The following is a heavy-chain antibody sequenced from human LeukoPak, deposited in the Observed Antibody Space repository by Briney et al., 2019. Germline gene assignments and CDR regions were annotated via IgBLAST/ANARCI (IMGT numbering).Heavy chain of an antibody. Sequence: PSETLSLTCAVSGGSISSGGYSWSWIRQPPGKGLEWIGYIYHSGSTYYNPSLKSRVTISVDTSKNQFSLKLSSVTAADTAVYYCARHRDYDTFRQPFDYWGQGTLVTVSS. CDR3: ARHRDYDTFRQPFDY. V-gene: IGHV4-30-2*03. CDR1: GGSISSGGYS. CDR2: IYHSGST. J-gene: IGHJ4*02. D-gene: IGHD3-9*01.